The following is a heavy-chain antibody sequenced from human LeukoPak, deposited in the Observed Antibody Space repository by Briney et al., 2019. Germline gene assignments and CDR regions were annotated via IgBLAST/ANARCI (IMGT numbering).Heavy chain of an antibody. J-gene: IGHJ4*02. Sequence: ASVKVSCKASGYTFTSYGISWVRQAPGQGLEWMGWISACNGNTNYAQKLQGRVTMTTDTSTSTAYMELRSLRSDDTAVYYCARESPRYCSGGSCYSAYWGQGTLVTVSS. D-gene: IGHD2-15*01. V-gene: IGHV1-18*01. CDR1: GYTFTSYG. CDR3: ARESPRYCSGGSCYSAY. CDR2: ISACNGNT.